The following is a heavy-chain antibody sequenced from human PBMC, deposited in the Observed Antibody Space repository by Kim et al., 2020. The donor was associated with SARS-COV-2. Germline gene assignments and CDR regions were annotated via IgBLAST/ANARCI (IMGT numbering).Heavy chain of an antibody. Sequence: GGSLRLSCAASGFTFSRYEMNWVRQAPGKGLEWVSYIDRRGSTIYYADSVKGRFTISRDNAQNSLFLQMDSLRAEDTAMYYCARDDYGGNSLVGGLGMGGRGTGV. J-gene: IGHJ1*01. CDR2: IDRRGSTI. D-gene: IGHD4-17*01. CDR3: ARDDYGGNSLVGGLGM. V-gene: IGHV3-48*03. CDR1: GFTFSRYE.